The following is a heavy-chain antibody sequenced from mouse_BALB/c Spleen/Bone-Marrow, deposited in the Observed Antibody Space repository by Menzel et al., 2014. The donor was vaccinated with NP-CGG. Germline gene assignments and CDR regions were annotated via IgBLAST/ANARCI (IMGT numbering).Heavy chain of an antibody. Sequence: EVHLVESGGGLVQPGGSLKLSCATSGFTFSDYYMYWVRPTPEKRLEWVAYISNGGGSTHYPDTVKGRFTISRDNAKNTLYLQKSRLRSEDTAMYYCAGQGIYYGYDPFAYWGQGTLVTVS. D-gene: IGHD2-2*01. J-gene: IGHJ3*01. V-gene: IGHV5-12*02. CDR2: ISNGGGST. CDR1: GFTFSDYY. CDR3: AGQGIYYGYDPFAY.